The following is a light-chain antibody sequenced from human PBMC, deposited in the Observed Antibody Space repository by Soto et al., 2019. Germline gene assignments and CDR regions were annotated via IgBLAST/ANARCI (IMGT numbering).Light chain of an antibody. V-gene: IGKV1-39*01. J-gene: IGKJ2*01. CDR3: QQSFSNPHT. CDR1: QTISVY. CDR2: ATS. Sequence: IQMTQSPSSLSASVGDTVTITCRASQTISVYLNWYQQKPGRTPNLLIYATSSLQSGVPSRFDGSGSGTEFTLTISSLQPDDFATYYCQQSFSNPHTFGQGTKLELK.